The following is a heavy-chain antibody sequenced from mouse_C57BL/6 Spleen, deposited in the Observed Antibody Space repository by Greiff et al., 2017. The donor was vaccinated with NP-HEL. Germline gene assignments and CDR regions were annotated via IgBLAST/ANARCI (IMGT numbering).Heavy chain of an antibody. V-gene: IGHV3-6*01. CDR3: ARDTYVNYHFDY. D-gene: IGHD2-1*01. CDR1: GYSITSGYY. J-gene: IGHJ2*01. Sequence: EVKLVESGPGLVKPSQSLSLTCSVTGYSITSGYYWNWIRQFPGNKLEWMGYISYDGSNNYNPSLKNRISITRDTSKNQFFLKLNSVTTEDTATYYCARDTYVNYHFDYWGQGTTLTVSS. CDR2: ISYDGSN.